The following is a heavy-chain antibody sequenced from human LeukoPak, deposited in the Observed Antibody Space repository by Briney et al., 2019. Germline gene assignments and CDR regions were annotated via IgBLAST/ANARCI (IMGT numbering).Heavy chain of an antibody. J-gene: IGHJ5*02. CDR3: ARDPIPYYYDSSGYYYGGWFDP. CDR2: ISRSSNYI. D-gene: IGHD3-22*01. CDR1: GFTFSTYN. V-gene: IGHV3-21*01. Sequence: GGSLRLSCAASGFTFSTYNMNWVRQAPGRGLEWVSSISRSSNYIYYADSMKGRFTISRDNAKNSLSLQMNSLRAEDTAVYYCARDPIPYYYDSSGYYYGGWFDPWGQGTLVTVSS.